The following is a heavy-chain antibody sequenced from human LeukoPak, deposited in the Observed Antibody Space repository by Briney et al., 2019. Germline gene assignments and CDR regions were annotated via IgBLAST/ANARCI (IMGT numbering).Heavy chain of an antibody. D-gene: IGHD3-10*01. CDR1: GGSISSYY. J-gene: IGHJ4*02. Sequence: PSETLSLTCTVPGGSISSYYWSWIRQPPGKGLEWIGYIYYSGSTNYNPSLKSRVTMSVDTSKNQFSLKLSSVTAADTAVYYCARGRFGGTSFDYWGQGTLVTVSS. CDR2: IYYSGST. CDR3: ARGRFGGTSFDY. V-gene: IGHV4-59*12.